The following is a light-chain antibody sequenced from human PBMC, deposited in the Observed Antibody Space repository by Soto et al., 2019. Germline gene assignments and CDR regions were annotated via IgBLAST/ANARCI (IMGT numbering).Light chain of an antibody. CDR1: QAIGDS. CDR2: SAS. CDR3: QQGHSFPLT. J-gene: IGKJ4*01. V-gene: IGKV1-12*01. Sequence: DIQMTQSPTFLSASVGDRVTITCRASQAIGDSLAWYQQKPGKAPDLLIYSASTVLPGVPSRFSGSGSGTDFTLTINGLQSEDVATYYCQQGHSFPLTFGGGTKV.